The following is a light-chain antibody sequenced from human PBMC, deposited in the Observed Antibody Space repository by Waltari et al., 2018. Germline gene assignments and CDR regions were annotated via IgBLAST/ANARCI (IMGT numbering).Light chain of an antibody. CDR3: AAWDDSLSGPGV. CDR2: RSN. V-gene: IGLV1-47*01. CDR1: SSNIGTNY. Sequence: QSVLTQPPSASGTPGQRVTIPCSGSSSNIGTNYVYWYQQVPGTAPKLLMHRSNQRPSGVPDRFSGSKSGTSASLAISGLRSEDEADFYCAAWDDSLSGPGVFGGGTKLTVL. J-gene: IGLJ3*02.